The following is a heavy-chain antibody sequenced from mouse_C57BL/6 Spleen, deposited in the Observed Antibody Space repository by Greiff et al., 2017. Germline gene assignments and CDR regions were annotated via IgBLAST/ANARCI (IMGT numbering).Heavy chain of an antibody. Sequence: EVQLVESGAELVKPGASVKLSCTASGFNIKDYYMHWVKQRTEQGLEWIGRIDPEDGETKYAPKFQGKATITADTSSNTAYLQLSSLTSEDTAVYYCAQVSYYGSSHWYFDVWGTGTTVTVSS. CDR3: AQVSYYGSSHWYFDV. V-gene: IGHV14-2*01. J-gene: IGHJ1*03. CDR1: GFNIKDYY. CDR2: IDPEDGET. D-gene: IGHD1-1*01.